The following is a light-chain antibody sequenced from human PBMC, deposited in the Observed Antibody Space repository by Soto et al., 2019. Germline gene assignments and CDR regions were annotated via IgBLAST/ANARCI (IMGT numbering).Light chain of an antibody. J-gene: IGKJ5*01. V-gene: IGKV3-15*01. Sequence: EVVMRQATAPLSVFQGERATLSYRASQSVSSNLAWYKQKPGQAPRLLIYGASTRATGIPARFSGSGSGTDFTLTISSLEPEDCAIYYCQERQDWPPITLGEGTRLDI. CDR3: QERQDWPPIT. CDR2: GAS. CDR1: QSVSSN.